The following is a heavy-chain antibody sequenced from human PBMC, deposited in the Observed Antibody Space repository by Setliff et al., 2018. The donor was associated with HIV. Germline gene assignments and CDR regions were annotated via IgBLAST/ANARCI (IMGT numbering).Heavy chain of an antibody. CDR3: ARGLSSGWYGYWYFDL. D-gene: IGHD6-19*01. V-gene: IGHV4-39*07. Sequence: SETLSLTCTVSGGSISSSSYYWGWIRQPPGKGLEWIGSIYYSGSTYYNPSLKSRVTISVGTSKNQFSLKLSSVTAADTAVYYCARGLSSGWYGYWYFDLWGRGTLVTVSS. CDR1: GGSISSSSYY. CDR2: IYYSGST. J-gene: IGHJ2*01.